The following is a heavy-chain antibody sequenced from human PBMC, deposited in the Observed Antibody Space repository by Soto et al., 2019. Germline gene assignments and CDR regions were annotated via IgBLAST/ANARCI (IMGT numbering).Heavy chain of an antibody. CDR2: ISAYNGNT. J-gene: IGHJ4*02. CDR1: CYTFTSYG. D-gene: IGHD7-27*01. CDR3: ARDTGDGTFDF. V-gene: IGHV1-18*04. Sequence: ASVKGSCKASCYTFTSYGISWVRQAPGQGLEWMGWISAYNGNTNYAQKLQGRVTMTTDTSASTAYMELTSLRSEDTAVYYCARDTGDGTFDFWGQGTLVTVSS.